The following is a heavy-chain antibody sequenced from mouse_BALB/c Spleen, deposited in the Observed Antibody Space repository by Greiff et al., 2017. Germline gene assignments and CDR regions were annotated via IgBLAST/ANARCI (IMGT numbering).Heavy chain of an antibody. J-gene: IGHJ1*01. CDR3: ARDRGYGRYFDV. V-gene: IGHV5-6-5*01. CDR1: GFTFSSYA. Sequence: DVMLVESGGGLVKPGGSLKLSCAASGFTFSSYAMSWVRQTPEKRLEWVASISSGGSTYYPDSVKGRFTISRDNARNILYLQMSSLRSEDTAMYYCARDRGYGRYFDVWGAGTTVTVSS. CDR2: ISSGGST. D-gene: IGHD1-1*01.